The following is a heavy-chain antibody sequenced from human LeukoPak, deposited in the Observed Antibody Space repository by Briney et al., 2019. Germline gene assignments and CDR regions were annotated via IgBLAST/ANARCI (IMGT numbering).Heavy chain of an antibody. CDR2: ISGSGGST. D-gene: IGHD5-18*01. CDR3: AQRILPGYSFCFDY. V-gene: IGHV3-23*01. CDR1: GFTFSSYA. J-gene: IGHJ4*02. Sequence: GGSLRLSCAGSGFTFSSYAMSWVRQAPGKGLEWVSAISGSGGSTYYADSVKGRFTISRDNSKNTLYLQMNSLRAEDTAVYYCAQRILPGYSFCFDYWGQGTLVTVSS.